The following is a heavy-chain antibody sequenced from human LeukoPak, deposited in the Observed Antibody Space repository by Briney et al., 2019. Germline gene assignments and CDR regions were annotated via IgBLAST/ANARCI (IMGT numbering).Heavy chain of an antibody. D-gene: IGHD3-3*01. J-gene: IGHJ6*02. CDR2: ISGSGGST. CDR1: GFTFSSYA. Sequence: GGSLRLSCAASGFTFSSYAMGWVRHAPGKGLEWVSAISGSGGSTYYADSVKGRFTISRDNSKNTLYLQMNSLRAEDTAVYYCAKEITGYDFWSGYPSTRYYYYGMDVWGQGTTVTVSS. V-gene: IGHV3-23*01. CDR3: AKEITGYDFWSGYPSTRYYYYGMDV.